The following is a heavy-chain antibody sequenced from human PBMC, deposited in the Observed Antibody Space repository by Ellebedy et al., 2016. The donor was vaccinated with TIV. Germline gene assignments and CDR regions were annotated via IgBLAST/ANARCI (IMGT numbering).Heavy chain of an antibody. CDR1: GFTFSSYW. J-gene: IGHJ4*02. D-gene: IGHD3-22*01. CDR2: IKQDGSEQ. V-gene: IGHV3-7*01. Sequence: GESLKISCAASGFTFSSYWMSWVRQAPGKGLEWVAYIKQDGSEQYYVDSVKGRFTISRDNAKNSLYLQMNSLSAEDTAVYYCARVYDSIDYWGQGTLVTVSS. CDR3: ARVYDSIDY.